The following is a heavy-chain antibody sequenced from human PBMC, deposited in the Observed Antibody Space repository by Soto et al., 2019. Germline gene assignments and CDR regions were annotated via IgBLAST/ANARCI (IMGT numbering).Heavy chain of an antibody. D-gene: IGHD4-17*01. Sequence: PGESLKISCAASGFTFTNAWMSWVRQAPGKGLEWVGRIKSKTDGGTTDYAAPVKGRFTISRDDSKNTLHLQMNSLKTEDTAVYYCTTARGTYGAEYFQHWGQGTLVTVSS. CDR1: GFTFTNAW. CDR3: TTARGTYGAEYFQH. V-gene: IGHV3-15*01. J-gene: IGHJ1*01. CDR2: IKSKTDGGTT.